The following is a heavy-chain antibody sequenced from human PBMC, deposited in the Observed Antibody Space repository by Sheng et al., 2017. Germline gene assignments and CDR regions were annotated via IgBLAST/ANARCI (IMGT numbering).Heavy chain of an antibody. D-gene: IGHD2-21*01. V-gene: IGHV4-61*02. CDR3: AKYCGGDCVDAFDI. Sequence: QVQLQESGPGLVKPSQTLSLTCTVSGGSISSGSYYWSWIRQPAGKGLEWIGRIYTSGSTNYNPSLKSRVTISVDTSKNQFSLKLSSVTAADTAVYYCAKYCGGDCVDAFDIWGQGTMVTVSS. CDR2: IYTSGST. J-gene: IGHJ3*02. CDR1: GGSISSGSYY.